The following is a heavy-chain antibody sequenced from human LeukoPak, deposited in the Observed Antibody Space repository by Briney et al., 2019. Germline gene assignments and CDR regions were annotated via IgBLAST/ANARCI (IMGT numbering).Heavy chain of an antibody. Sequence: ASVNVSRKSCGYTFPSYDINWVRQASARGREGMGWMNPNSGNTGYAQKFQGRVTINRNTSINTAYMELSSLTSEDTGVYYCARVIVVVPAARVWFDPWGQGTLVTVSS. J-gene: IGHJ5*02. CDR2: MNPNSGNT. CDR1: GYTFPSYD. D-gene: IGHD2-2*01. V-gene: IGHV1-8*03. CDR3: ARVIVVVPAARVWFDP.